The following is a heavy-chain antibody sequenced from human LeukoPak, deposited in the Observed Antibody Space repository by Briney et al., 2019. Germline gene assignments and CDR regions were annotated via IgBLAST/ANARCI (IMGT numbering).Heavy chain of an antibody. J-gene: IGHJ4*02. CDR2: IHYSGST. V-gene: IGHV4-59*08. CDR1: GGSISGYY. CDR3: ARYDGSPANYLDC. D-gene: IGHD1-26*01. Sequence: SETLSLTCTVSGGSISGYYWSWIRRPPGRGLEWIGWIHYSGSTKYNPSLKSRVTIFVDTSNNQFSLKLNSVTAADTAVYYCARYDGSPANYLDCWGQGNLVTVSS.